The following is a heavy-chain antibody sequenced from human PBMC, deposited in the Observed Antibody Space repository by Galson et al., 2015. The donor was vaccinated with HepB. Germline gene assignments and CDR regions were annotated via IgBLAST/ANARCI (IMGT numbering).Heavy chain of an antibody. J-gene: IGHJ4*02. D-gene: IGHD1-1*01. CDR3: AKWAEILPTTPLIY. V-gene: IGHV3-23*01. Sequence: LRLSCAASGFTFSSYAMSWVRQAPGKGLEWVSAISGSGGSTCYADSVKGRFTISRDNSKNTLYLQMNSLRAEDTAVYYCAKWAEILPTTPLIYWGQGTLVTVSS. CDR2: ISGSGGST. CDR1: GFTFSSYA.